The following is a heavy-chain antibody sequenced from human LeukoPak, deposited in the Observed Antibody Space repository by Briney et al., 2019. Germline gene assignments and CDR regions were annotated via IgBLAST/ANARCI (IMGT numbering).Heavy chain of an antibody. Sequence: SETLSLTCAVYGGSFSGYYWSWIRQPPGKGLEWIGEINHSGSTNYNPSLKSRVTISVDTSKNQFSLKLSSVTAADTAVYYCARHTAAVYYFDYWGQGTLVTVSS. D-gene: IGHD6-13*01. V-gene: IGHV4-34*01. CDR1: GGSFSGYY. CDR2: INHSGST. J-gene: IGHJ4*02. CDR3: ARHTAAVYYFDY.